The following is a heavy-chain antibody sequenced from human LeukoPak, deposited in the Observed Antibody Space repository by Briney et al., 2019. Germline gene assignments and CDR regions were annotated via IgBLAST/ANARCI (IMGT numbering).Heavy chain of an antibody. Sequence: SGTLSLTCAVSGGSISSTNWWSWVRQPPGKGLEWIGEIYRSGTTNYKPSLKSRVTISLDKSRNHFSLKLSSVTAADTAVYYCARDRAAAGRGSGYYFDYWGQGTLVTVSS. J-gene: IGHJ4*02. D-gene: IGHD6-13*01. CDR3: ARDRAAAGRGSGYYFDY. CDR1: GGSISSTNW. CDR2: IYRSGTT. V-gene: IGHV4-4*02.